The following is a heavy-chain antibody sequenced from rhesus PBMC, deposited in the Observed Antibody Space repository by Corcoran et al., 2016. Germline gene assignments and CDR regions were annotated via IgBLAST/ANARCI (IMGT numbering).Heavy chain of an antibody. J-gene: IGHJ4*01. D-gene: IGHD6-25*01. CDR2: ITYSGST. CDR1: GGSISSGYYY. CDR3: ARYSGSWIYYFDY. V-gene: IGHV4-122*02. Sequence: QVQLQESGPGLVKPSETLSLTCAVSGGSISSGYYYWSWIRQPPGKGLEWIGYITYSGSTSYNPSLKSRVTISRDTSKNQFSLKLSSVTAADTAVYYCARYSGSWIYYFDYWGQGVLVTVSS.